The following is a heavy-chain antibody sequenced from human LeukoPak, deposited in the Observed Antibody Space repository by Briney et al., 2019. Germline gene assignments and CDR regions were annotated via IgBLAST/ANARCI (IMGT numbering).Heavy chain of an antibody. CDR2: IHYTGTT. Sequence: PSETLSLTCTLSGGSVSTYYWSWIRKPPGKGLEWIAYIHYTGTTNYNPSLKSRVSISLDTSKNHFSLELSSVTAADTAVYYCARTTPHGSADYWGQGTLVTVSS. J-gene: IGHJ4*02. V-gene: IGHV4-59*08. CDR3: ARTTPHGSADY. CDR1: GGSVSTYY. D-gene: IGHD1-26*01.